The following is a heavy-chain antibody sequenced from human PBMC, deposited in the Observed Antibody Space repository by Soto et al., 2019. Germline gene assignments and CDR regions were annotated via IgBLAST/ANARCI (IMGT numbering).Heavy chain of an antibody. J-gene: IGHJ4*02. Sequence: QVTLKESGPVLVKPTETLTLTCTVSGFSLSNARMGVSWIRQPPGKALEWLAHIFSNDEKSYSTSLKSRLTISKDTSKSQVVLTMTNMDPVDTATYYCARMGYSYGYVFDYWGQGTLVTVSS. CDR1: GFSLSNARMG. V-gene: IGHV2-26*01. CDR2: IFSNDEK. D-gene: IGHD5-18*01. CDR3: ARMGYSYGYVFDY.